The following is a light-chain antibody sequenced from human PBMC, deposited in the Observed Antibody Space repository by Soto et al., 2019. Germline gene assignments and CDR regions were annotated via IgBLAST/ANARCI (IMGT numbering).Light chain of an antibody. CDR1: QSISGS. CDR3: QQSYSTLYT. V-gene: IGKV1-39*01. Sequence: DIQMPQSPSSLAASVGDRVTITCRASQSISGSLNWYQQKPGKAPKLLIYAASSLQSGVPSRFGGSGSGTYFTLTINSLQPEDFATFYCQQSYSTLYTFGQGTKVDIK. J-gene: IGKJ2*01. CDR2: AAS.